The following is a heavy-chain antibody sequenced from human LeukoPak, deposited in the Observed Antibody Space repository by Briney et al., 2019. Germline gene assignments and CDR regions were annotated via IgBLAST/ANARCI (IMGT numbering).Heavy chain of an antibody. V-gene: IGHV3-7*01. CDR2: IKQDGSEK. J-gene: IGHJ3*02. CDR3: AREYCSGGSCYSSLDAFDI. D-gene: IGHD2-15*01. Sequence: GGSLRLSCAASGFTFSSDGMSWVRKAPGKGMEWVGNIKQDGSEKYYVDSVKGRFTISRDNAKNSLYLQMNSLRAEDTAVYYCAREYCSGGSCYSSLDAFDIWGQGTMVTVSS. CDR1: GFTFSSDG.